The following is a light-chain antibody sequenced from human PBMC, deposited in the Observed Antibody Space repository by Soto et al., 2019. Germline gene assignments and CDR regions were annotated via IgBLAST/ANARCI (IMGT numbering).Light chain of an antibody. CDR3: QQYYDYPPLI. CDR2: GAS. V-gene: IGKV3-15*01. Sequence: EILMTQSPVTLSVSPGDRVTLSCRASRNISRKVAWYQQKPGQAPRLLISGASTRATGIPTRFSGSGSGTEFTLTISNLQSEDFAVYYCQQYYDYPPLIFGGGTKVEIK. CDR1: RNISRK. J-gene: IGKJ4*01.